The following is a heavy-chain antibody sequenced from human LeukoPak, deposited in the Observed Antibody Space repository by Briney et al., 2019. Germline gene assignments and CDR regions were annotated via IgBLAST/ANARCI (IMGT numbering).Heavy chain of an antibody. J-gene: IGHJ4*02. Sequence: PSDTLPLIRTLSGLPHSSYYWRWLRQPPGKEPEGIGYIYYSGSNNYNPSLKSRVTISVDTSKNQFSLKLSSVTAADTAVYYCARDRSYGDYDYWGQGTLVTVSS. CDR2: IYYSGSN. V-gene: IGHV4-59*12. CDR3: ARDRSYGDYDY. CDR1: GLPHSSYY. D-gene: IGHD4-17*01.